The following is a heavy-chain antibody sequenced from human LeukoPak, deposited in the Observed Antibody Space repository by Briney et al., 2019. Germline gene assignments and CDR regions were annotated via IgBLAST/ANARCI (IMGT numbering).Heavy chain of an antibody. J-gene: IGHJ4*02. Sequence: SETLSLTCTVSGGSISSYYWSWIRQPPGKGLEWIGYIYYSGSTNYNPSLKSRVTISVDTSKNQFSLKLSSVTAADAAVYYCARGGGYCSGGSCHIDYWGQGTLVTVSS. D-gene: IGHD2-15*01. CDR3: ARGGGYCSGGSCHIDY. CDR1: GGSISSYY. V-gene: IGHV4-59*01. CDR2: IYYSGST.